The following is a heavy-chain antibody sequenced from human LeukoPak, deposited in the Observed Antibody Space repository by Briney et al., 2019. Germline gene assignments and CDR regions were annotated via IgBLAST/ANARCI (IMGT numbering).Heavy chain of an antibody. V-gene: IGHV1-2*04. Sequence: ASVTVSFKASGYTFTVYYMHWVRQAPGQGLEWMGWINPNSGGTNYAQKFQGWVTMTRDTSISTAYMELSRLRSDDTAVYYCAREYRGDGSYGMYYYGMDVWGQGTTVTVSS. J-gene: IGHJ6*02. CDR1: GYTFTVYY. CDR2: INPNSGGT. D-gene: IGHD1-26*01. CDR3: AREYRGDGSYGMYYYGMDV.